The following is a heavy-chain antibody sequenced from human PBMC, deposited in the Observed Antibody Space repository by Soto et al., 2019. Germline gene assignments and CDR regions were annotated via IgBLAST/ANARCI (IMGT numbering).Heavy chain of an antibody. CDR2: IVSGGST. CDR1: GFKVGSSY. J-gene: IGHJ4*02. Sequence: EVKVIESGGDLIEPGGSLRLSCAASGFKVGSSYVTWVRQAPGEGLEWVSVIVSGGSTHYSDSVTGRFTVSRYVSNNTVYLHMSSLRAEDTAVYFCATDSRNVGIGYFDSWGLGTLVTVSS. D-gene: IGHD1-26*01. V-gene: IGHV3-53*01. CDR3: ATDSRNVGIGYFDS.